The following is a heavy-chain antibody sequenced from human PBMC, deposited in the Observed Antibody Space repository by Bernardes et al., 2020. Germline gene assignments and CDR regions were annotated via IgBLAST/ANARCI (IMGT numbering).Heavy chain of an antibody. CDR2: ISYDGSNK. Sequence: GGSLCLSCAASGFTFSSSAMHWVRQAPGQGLEWVAVISYDGSNKYYADSVKGRFTISRDNSKNTLYLQMNSLRAEDTAVYYCARDNDYGDYRGYYYGMDVWGQGTTVTVSS. V-gene: IGHV3-30-3*01. J-gene: IGHJ6*02. CDR1: GFTFSSSA. D-gene: IGHD4-17*01. CDR3: ARDNDYGDYRGYYYGMDV.